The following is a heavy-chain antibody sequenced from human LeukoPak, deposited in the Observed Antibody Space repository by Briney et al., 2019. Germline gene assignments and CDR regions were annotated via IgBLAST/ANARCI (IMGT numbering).Heavy chain of an antibody. CDR1: GFIFDNSA. J-gene: IGHJ3*01. D-gene: IGHD2-15*01. CDR2: INWNGAII. V-gene: IGHV3-9*03. Sequence: GRSLRLSCAASGFIFDNSAMHWVRQAPGKGLEWVSGINWNGAIIDYVDSVKGRFIISRDNAKNSLYLQMNSLRPEDMALYYCAKGRQDSLTDALDVWGQGTMVTVSS. CDR3: AKGRQDSLTDALDV.